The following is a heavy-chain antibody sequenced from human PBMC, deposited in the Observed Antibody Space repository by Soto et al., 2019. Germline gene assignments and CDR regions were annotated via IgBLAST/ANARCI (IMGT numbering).Heavy chain of an antibody. D-gene: IGHD2-15*01. V-gene: IGHV4-39*01. Sequence: SETLSLTCSVSGYSVSSSDYYWAWIRQPPGKGLEWIGSMLYSGLTYYNPSLKSRVTLSVDTSMNQFSVRLNSVTASDTAVYCCAPLSVSLSGPYGIHVWGQGTTVTVSS. CDR2: MLYSGLT. CDR3: APLSVSLSGPYGIHV. CDR1: GYSVSSSDYY. J-gene: IGHJ6*02.